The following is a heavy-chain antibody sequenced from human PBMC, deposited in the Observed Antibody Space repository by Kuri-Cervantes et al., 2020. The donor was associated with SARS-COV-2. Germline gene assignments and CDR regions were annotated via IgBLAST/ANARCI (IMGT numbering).Heavy chain of an antibody. V-gene: IGHV4-34*01. CDR2: LYYSGST. CDR1: GGSFSSYY. D-gene: IGHD5-24*01. J-gene: IGHJ6*02. Sequence: SETLSLTCAVYGGSFSSYYWSWIRQPPGKGLEWIGSLYYSGSTHYNPSLESRVTISLGTSKNQFSLKLSSVTAADTAVYYCARGVEMATTDHYYYGMDVWGQGTTVTVSS. CDR3: ARGVEMATTDHYYYGMDV.